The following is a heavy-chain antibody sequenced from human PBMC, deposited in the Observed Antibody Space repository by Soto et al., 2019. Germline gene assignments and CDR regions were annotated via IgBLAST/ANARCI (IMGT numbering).Heavy chain of an antibody. CDR2: IYGSGTT. J-gene: IGHJ5*02. D-gene: IGHD2-8*02. CDR1: GDSLSVYF. CDR3: AKDIPGGIPPP. V-gene: IGHV4-4*07. Sequence: SETLSLTCTVSGDSLSVYFWSWIRQPADKGLEWIGRIYGSGTTIYNPSLRGRVTISLDTSKNQFSLRLTSVTAADTAVYYCAKDIPGGIPPPWGHGTLVTVSS.